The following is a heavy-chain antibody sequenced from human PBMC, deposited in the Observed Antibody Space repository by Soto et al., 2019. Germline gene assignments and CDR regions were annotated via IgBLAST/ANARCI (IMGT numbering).Heavy chain of an antibody. J-gene: IGHJ6*02. V-gene: IGHV3-30-3*01. CDR1: GFTFSSYA. Sequence: GSLRLSCAASGFTFSSYAMHWVRQAPGKGLEWVAVISYDGSNKYYADSVKGRFTISRDNSKNTLYLQMNSLRAEDTAVYYCARGKPINQGWYLFYYYGMDVWGQGTTVTVSS. D-gene: IGHD6-19*01. CDR2: ISYDGSNK. CDR3: ARGKPINQGWYLFYYYGMDV.